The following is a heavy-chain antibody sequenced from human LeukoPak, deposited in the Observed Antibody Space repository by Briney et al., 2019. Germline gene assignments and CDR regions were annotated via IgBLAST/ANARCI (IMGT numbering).Heavy chain of an antibody. D-gene: IGHD3-22*01. CDR3: ARQIAYYYDSSGSSDL. CDR2: INSDGSSF. J-gene: IGHJ3*01. CDR1: GFTFTNYW. V-gene: IGHV3-74*01. Sequence: GGSRRLSCAASGFTFTNYWMHWVRQASGKGLVWVSRINSDGSSFSYVDSVKGRFTISRDNAKNTVYLQMNSLRAEDTAVYYCARQIAYYYDSSGSSDLWGHGTMVTVSS.